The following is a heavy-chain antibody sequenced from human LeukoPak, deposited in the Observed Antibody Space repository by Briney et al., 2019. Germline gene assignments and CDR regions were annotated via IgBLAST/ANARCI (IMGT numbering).Heavy chain of an antibody. Sequence: ASVKVSCKASGYTFTSYYMHGVRQAPGQGLEWMGIISPSGASTTYAQKFQGRVTMTRDMSTSTVYMELSSLKSEDTAAYYCARGSSRSPRDAFDIWGQGTMVTVSS. CDR2: ISPSGAST. CDR3: ARGSSRSPRDAFDI. V-gene: IGHV1-46*01. CDR1: GYTFTSYY. J-gene: IGHJ3*02.